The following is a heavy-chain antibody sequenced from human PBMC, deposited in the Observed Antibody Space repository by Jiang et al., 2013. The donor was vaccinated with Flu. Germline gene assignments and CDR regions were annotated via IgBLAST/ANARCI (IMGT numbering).Heavy chain of an antibody. CDR3: ARPHYYRDSSDYYLSAFDI. D-gene: IGHD3-22*01. CDR2: IDWDDDT. CDR1: GVSLTTSRMC. V-gene: IGHV2-70*01. J-gene: IGHJ3*02. Sequence: KPTQTLTLTCTLSGVSLTTSRMCVGWIRQPPGKALEWLGLIDWDDDTYYNTSLKTRLTISKDTSKNQVVLTMTNMDPADTATYYCARPHYYRDSSDYYLSAFDIWGQGTMVTVSA.